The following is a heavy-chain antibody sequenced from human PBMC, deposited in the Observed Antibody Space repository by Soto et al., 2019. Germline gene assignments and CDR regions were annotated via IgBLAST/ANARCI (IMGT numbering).Heavy chain of an antibody. Sequence: QVHLVQSGAEEKKPGASVKVSCKASGYTFTNYAMHWVRQAPGQRLECMGWINAGNGDTKYSQNFQGRVTITRDTSASAAYMELSSLRSEDTAVYYCTRSALRPFGGLIGPFDYWGQGTRVTVPS. J-gene: IGHJ4*02. D-gene: IGHD3-16*02. V-gene: IGHV1-3*05. CDR1: GYTFTNYA. CDR2: INAGNGDT. CDR3: TRSALRPFGGLIGPFDY.